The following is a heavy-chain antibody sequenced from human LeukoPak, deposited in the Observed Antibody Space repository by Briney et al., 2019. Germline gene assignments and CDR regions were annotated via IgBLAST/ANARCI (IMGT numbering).Heavy chain of an antibody. CDR3: ARTRHHYDILTGYYPRGYYYYMDV. V-gene: IGHV4-34*01. D-gene: IGHD3-9*01. CDR1: GGSFSGYY. CDR2: INHSGST. Sequence: SETLSLTCAVYGGSFSGYYWSWIRQPPGKGLELIGEINHSGSTNYNPSLKSRVTISVDTSKNQFSPKLSSVTAADTAVYYCARTRHHYDILTGYYPRGYYYYMDVWGKGTTVTVSS. J-gene: IGHJ6*03.